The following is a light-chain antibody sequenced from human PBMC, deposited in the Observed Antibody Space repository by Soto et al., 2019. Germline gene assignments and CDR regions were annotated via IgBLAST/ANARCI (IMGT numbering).Light chain of an antibody. CDR3: QQCYSAPLT. V-gene: IGKV1-39*01. CDR2: AAS. Sequence: TQMTLTPSSLSASVGDRVTITWRASQNIFTYLNWYQQKPGKAPNLLIYAASNLQSGVPSRFSGSGSGTDFTLTISSLQREDFATYHCQQCYSAPLTFGQGTKVDI. J-gene: IGKJ1*01. CDR1: QNIFTY.